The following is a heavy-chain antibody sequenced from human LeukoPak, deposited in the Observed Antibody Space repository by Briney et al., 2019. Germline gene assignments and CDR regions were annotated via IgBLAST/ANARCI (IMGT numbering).Heavy chain of an antibody. CDR1: GGSISSSSYY. V-gene: IGHV4-39*01. CDR3: ARRYYGSGRRYNWFDP. J-gene: IGHJ5*02. D-gene: IGHD3-10*01. CDR2: IYYSGST. Sequence: SETLSLTCTVSGGSISSSSYYWGWIRQPPGKGLGWIGSIYYSGSTYYNPSLKSRVTISVDTSKNQFSLKLSSVTAADTAVYYCARRYYGSGRRYNWFDPWGQGTLVTVSS.